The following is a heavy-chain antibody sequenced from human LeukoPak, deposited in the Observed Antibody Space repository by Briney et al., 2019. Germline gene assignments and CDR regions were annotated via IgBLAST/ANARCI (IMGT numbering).Heavy chain of an antibody. CDR3: ARDLVSIVVVTQFWFDP. Sequence: ASVKVSCKASGGTFSSYAISWVRQAPGQGLEWMGRIIPILGIANYAQKLQGRVTMTTDTSTSTAYMELRSLRSDDTAVYYCARDLVSIVVVTQFWFDPWGQGTLVTVSS. CDR2: IIPILGIA. CDR1: GGTFSSYA. V-gene: IGHV1-69*04. J-gene: IGHJ5*02. D-gene: IGHD3-22*01.